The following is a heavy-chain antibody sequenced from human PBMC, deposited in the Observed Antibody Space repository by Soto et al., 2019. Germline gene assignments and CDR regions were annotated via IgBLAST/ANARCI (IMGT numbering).Heavy chain of an antibody. CDR1: GFTFTSSA. J-gene: IGHJ6*02. Sequence: GASVKVSCKASGFTFTSSAVQWVRQARGQRLEWIGWIVVGSGNTNYAQKFQERVTITRDMSTSTAYMELSSLRSEDTAVYYCAAEGSGSSGWYIRDYYYYGMDVWGQGTTVTVSS. D-gene: IGHD6-19*01. CDR3: AAEGSGSSGWYIRDYYYYGMDV. CDR2: IVVGSGNT. V-gene: IGHV1-58*01.